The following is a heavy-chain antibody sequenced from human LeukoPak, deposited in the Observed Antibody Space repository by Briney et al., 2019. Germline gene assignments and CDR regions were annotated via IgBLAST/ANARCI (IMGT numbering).Heavy chain of an antibody. V-gene: IGHV4-61*02. D-gene: IGHD5-12*01. CDR2: IYTSAST. CDR3: ATTGLLVAPI. J-gene: IGHJ3*02. Sequence: PSETLPLTCTVSGASISSGSYYWSWIRQPAGKGLEWIGRIYTSASTNYNPSLKSRVTISVDTAKNQFSLKLSSVTAADTAVYYCATTGLLVAPIWGQGTMVTVSS. CDR1: GASISSGSYY.